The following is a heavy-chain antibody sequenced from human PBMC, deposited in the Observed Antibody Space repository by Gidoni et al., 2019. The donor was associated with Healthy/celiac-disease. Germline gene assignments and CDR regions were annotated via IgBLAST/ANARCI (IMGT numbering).Heavy chain of an antibody. CDR2: IRSKAYGGTT. CDR3: TRGPDIVVVPAASFDP. V-gene: IGHV3-49*03. Sequence: EVQLVESGGGLVQPGRSLSLSCTASGFTFGDYAMSWFRQAPGKGLEWVGFIRSKAYGGTTEYAASVKGRFTISRDDSKSIAYLQMNSLKTEDTAVYYCTRGPDIVVVPAASFDPWGQGTLVTVSS. CDR1: GFTFGDYA. J-gene: IGHJ5*02. D-gene: IGHD2-2*01.